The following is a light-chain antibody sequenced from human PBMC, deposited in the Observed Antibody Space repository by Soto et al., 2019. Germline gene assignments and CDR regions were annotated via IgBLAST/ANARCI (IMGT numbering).Light chain of an antibody. CDR3: QQHSQV. Sequence: QSALTQPASVSGSPGQSITISCTGTSSDVGSYNYVSWYQQHPGKAPKLMIYEASNRPSGVSNPFSGSKSGNTASLTISGLQAEDEPDYYKQQHSQVFGTGTKLTVL. J-gene: IGLJ1*01. CDR2: EAS. V-gene: IGLV2-14*01. CDR1: SSDVGSYNY.